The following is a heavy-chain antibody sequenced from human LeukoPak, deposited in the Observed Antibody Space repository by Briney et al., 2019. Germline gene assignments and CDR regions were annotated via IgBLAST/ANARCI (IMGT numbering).Heavy chain of an antibody. CDR2: INTNTANP. J-gene: IGHJ4*02. CDR3: ARAPAEPPCGSSGCYGY. CDR1: GYTFTSYP. D-gene: IGHD2-2*01. Sequence: ASVKVSCKASGYTFTSYPMNWVRQAPGQGLEWMGWINTNTANPTYAQGFTGRFVFSLDTSVSTAYLQISSLMAEDTAVYYCARAPAEPPCGSSGCYGYWGQGTLVTVSS. V-gene: IGHV7-4-1*02.